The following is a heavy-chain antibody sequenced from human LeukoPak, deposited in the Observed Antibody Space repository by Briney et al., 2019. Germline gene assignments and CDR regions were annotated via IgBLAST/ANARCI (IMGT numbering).Heavy chain of an antibody. CDR2: INHSGST. CDR1: GGSFSGYY. V-gene: IGHV4-34*01. Sequence: PSETLSLTCAVYGGSFSGYYWSWIRQPPGKGLEWIGEINHSGSTNYNPSLKSRVTISVDTSKNQFSLKLSSVTAADTAVFYCARGVKQLARFYFYMDVWGKGTTVTVSS. J-gene: IGHJ6*03. D-gene: IGHD3-22*01. CDR3: ARGVKQLARFYFYMDV.